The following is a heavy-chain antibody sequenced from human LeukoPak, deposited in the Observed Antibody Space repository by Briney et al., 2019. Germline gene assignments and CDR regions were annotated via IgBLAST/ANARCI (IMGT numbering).Heavy chain of an antibody. CDR2: IRSKAYGGTT. V-gene: IGHV3-49*04. D-gene: IGHD3-22*01. Sequence: PGGALRLSCTASGFTFGDYAMSWVRQAPGKGVEWVGFIRSKAYGGTTEYAASVKGRFTISRDDSKSIAYLQMNSLKTEDTAVYYCTRDGYDSSGSLFDYWGQGTLVTVSS. J-gene: IGHJ4*02. CDR1: GFTFGDYA. CDR3: TRDGYDSSGSLFDY.